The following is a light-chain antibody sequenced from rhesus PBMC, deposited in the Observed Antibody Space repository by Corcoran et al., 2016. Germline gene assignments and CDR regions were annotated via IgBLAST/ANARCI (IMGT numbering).Light chain of an antibody. CDR1: KNGIEV. J-gene: IGLJ2*01. CDR3: QVWDSSSDHAL. CDR2: SNS. V-gene: IGLV3-44*01. Sequence: SYNLTQSPSVSVSPGQTARITCGGDKNGIEVVNWYQQKPPQAPVLVTHSNSERPSGIPERFSGSNSGSMATLTINGVEAGDEADYYCQVWDSSSDHALFGGGTRLTVL.